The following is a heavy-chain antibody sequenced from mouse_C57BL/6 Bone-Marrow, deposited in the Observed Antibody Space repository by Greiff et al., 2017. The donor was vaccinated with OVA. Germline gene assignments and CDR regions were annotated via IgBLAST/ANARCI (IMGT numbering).Heavy chain of an antibody. CDR1: GYSFTDYN. CDR2: INPNYGTT. V-gene: IGHV1-39*01. D-gene: IGHD1-1*01. CDR3: ARDPARDYYGSSLYYAMDY. Sequence: VQLKESGPELVKPGASVKISCKASGYSFTDYNMNWVKQSNGKSLEWIGVINPNYGTTSYNQKFKGKATLTVDQSSSTAYMQLNSLTSEDSAVYYCARDPARDYYGSSLYYAMDYWGQGTSVTVSS. J-gene: IGHJ4*01.